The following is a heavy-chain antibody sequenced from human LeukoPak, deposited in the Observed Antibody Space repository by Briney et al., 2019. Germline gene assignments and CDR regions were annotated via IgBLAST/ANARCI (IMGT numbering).Heavy chain of an antibody. CDR3: ARLIDIGDFWSGYYH. CDR2: IILIFGTA. Sequence: SVKVSCKASGDTFSSYAISWVRQAPGQGLEWMGGIILIFGTANYAQKFQGRVTITADESTSTAYMELSSLRSEDTAVYYCARLIDIGDFWSGYYHWGQGTLVTVSS. V-gene: IGHV1-69*13. J-gene: IGHJ4*02. D-gene: IGHD3-3*01. CDR1: GDTFSSYA.